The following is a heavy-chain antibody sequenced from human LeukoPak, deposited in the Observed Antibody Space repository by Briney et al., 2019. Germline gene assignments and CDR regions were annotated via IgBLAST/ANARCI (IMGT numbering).Heavy chain of an antibody. V-gene: IGHV3-21*01. J-gene: IGHJ4*02. CDR2: ISSSSSYI. Sequence: SGGSLRLSCAASGFPFSSYSLNGVGRPPGKGLEWASSISSSSSYIYYADSVKGRFTISRDNAKSSLYLQMNSLRAEDTAVYYCARDMGYCDYWGQGTLVTVSS. D-gene: IGHD2-21*01. CDR1: GFPFSSYS. CDR3: ARDMGYCDY.